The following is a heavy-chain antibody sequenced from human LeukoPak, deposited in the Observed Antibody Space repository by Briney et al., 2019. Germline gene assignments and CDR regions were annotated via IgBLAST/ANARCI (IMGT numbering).Heavy chain of an antibody. CDR2: IYYSGST. CDR1: GGFISSYY. V-gene: IGHV4-59*01. J-gene: IGHJ4*02. D-gene: IGHD3-22*01. CDR3: ARMGYYDSSGYQVPFDY. Sequence: SETLSLTCTVSGGFISSYYWSWIRQPPGKGLEWIGYIYYSGSTNYNPSLKSRVTISVDTSKNQFSLKLSSVTAADTAVYYCARMGYYDSSGYQVPFDYWGQGTLVTVSS.